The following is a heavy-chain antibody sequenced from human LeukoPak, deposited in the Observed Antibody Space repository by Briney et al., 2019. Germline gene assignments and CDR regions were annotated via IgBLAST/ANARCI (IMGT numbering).Heavy chain of an antibody. V-gene: IGHV3-74*01. J-gene: IGHJ1*01. CDR3: AKDVNYYDSSGYSIFQH. D-gene: IGHD3-22*01. CDR2: INSDGSST. Sequence: GGSLRLSCAASGFTFSSYWMHWVRQAPGKGLVWVSRINSDGSSTSYADSVKGRFTISRDNAKNTLYLQMNSLRAEDTAVYYCAKDVNYYDSSGYSIFQHWGQGTLVTVSS. CDR1: GFTFSSYW.